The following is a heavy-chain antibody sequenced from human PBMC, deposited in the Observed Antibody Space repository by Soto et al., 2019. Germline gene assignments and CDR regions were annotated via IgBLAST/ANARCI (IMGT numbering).Heavy chain of an antibody. Sequence: PVKVSCKASGGTFSSYAISWVRQAPGRGLAWMGGIIPIFGTANYAQKFQGRVTITADKSTSTAYMELSSLRSEDTAVYYCAIGGPKAAGYYYGMDVWGQGTTVTVYS. CDR1: GGTFSSYA. D-gene: IGHD2-15*01. CDR3: AIGGPKAAGYYYGMDV. V-gene: IGHV1-69*06. J-gene: IGHJ6*02. CDR2: IIPIFGTA.